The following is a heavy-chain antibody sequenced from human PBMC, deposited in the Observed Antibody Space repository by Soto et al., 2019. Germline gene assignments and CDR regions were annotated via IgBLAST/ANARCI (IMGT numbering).Heavy chain of an antibody. D-gene: IGHD2-2*01. CDR1: GGSISSYY. Sequence: SETLSLTCTVSGGSISSYYWSWIRQPPGKGLEWIGYIYYSGSTNYNPSLKSRVTISVDTSKNQFSLKLSSVTAADTAVYYCARRHCSSTSCSVWFDPWGQGTLVTVSS. V-gene: IGHV4-59*08. J-gene: IGHJ5*02. CDR2: IYYSGST. CDR3: ARRHCSSTSCSVWFDP.